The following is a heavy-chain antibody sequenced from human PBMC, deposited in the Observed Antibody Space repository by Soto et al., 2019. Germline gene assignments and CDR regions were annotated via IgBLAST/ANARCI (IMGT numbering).Heavy chain of an antibody. CDR1: GFSVSGFY. V-gene: IGHV3-11*01. Sequence: QVQLVESGGGLVTPGGSLRLSCVACGFSVSGFYMSWIRQAPGKGLEWVSYISSGGGTIFYADSVKGRFTTSRDNAKNSLYLQMNSLRAEDTAVYYCAKKEYTSSWYGIDYWGQGTLVTVSS. D-gene: IGHD6-13*01. J-gene: IGHJ4*02. CDR3: AKKEYTSSWYGIDY. CDR2: ISSGGGTI.